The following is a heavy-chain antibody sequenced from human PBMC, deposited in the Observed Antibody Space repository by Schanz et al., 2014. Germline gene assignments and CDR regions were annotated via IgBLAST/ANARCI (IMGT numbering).Heavy chain of an antibody. V-gene: IGHV3-23*04. D-gene: IGHD2-15*01. J-gene: IGHJ6*02. Sequence: EVQLVESGGGLVKPGGSLRLSCAASGFTFSNYAMSWVRQAPGKGLEWVSGFIVDSGNTYYADSVKGRFTISRDNSENTLYLQMNSLSADDTAVCYCAKGMGYCSGGTCYDYYYYGLDVWGQGTTVTVSS. CDR2: FIVDSGNT. CDR3: AKGMGYCSGGTCYDYYYYGLDV. CDR1: GFTFSNYA.